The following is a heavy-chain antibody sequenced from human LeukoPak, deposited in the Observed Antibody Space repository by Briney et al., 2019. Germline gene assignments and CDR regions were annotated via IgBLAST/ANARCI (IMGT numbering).Heavy chain of an antibody. CDR1: GFTFSSYE. J-gene: IGHJ6*03. Sequence: GGSLRLSCAASGFTFSSYEMNWVRQAPGKGLEWVSYISSSGSTIYYADSVKGRFTISRDNAKNSLYLQMNSLRAEDTAVYYCARDQWELTDAYYMDVWGKGTTVTVSS. D-gene: IGHD1-26*01. CDR3: ARDQWELTDAYYMDV. V-gene: IGHV3-48*03. CDR2: ISSSGSTI.